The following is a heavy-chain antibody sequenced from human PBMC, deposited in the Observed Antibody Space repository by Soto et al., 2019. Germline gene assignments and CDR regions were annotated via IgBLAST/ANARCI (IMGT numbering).Heavy chain of an antibody. CDR2: IYYSGST. CDR3: ARGLAAAGNNWFDP. Sequence: SETLSLTCTVSGGSISSGGYYWSWIRQHPGKGLEWIGYIYYSGSTYYNPSLKSRVTISVDTSKNQFSLKLSSVTAADTAVYYSARGLAAAGNNWFDPWGQGTLVTVYS. D-gene: IGHD6-13*01. J-gene: IGHJ5*02. V-gene: IGHV4-31*03. CDR1: GGSISSGGYY.